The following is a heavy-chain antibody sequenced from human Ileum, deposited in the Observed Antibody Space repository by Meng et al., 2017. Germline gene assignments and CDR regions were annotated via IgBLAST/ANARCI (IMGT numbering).Heavy chain of an antibody. D-gene: IGHD3-22*01. CDR3: ARVYYDSSGLNWFNS. V-gene: IGHV4-31*03. Sequence: QVQRQESGPGLVKPSQPLSLTCTVSGGSVSDGDYYWSWVRQHPGKGLECIGHMYSSGNAYYNPSLKSRVSMSVDTSKNQFSVRLSSVTAADTAIYYCARVYYDSSGLNWFNSWGQGTLVTVSS. CDR2: MYSSGNA. J-gene: IGHJ5*01. CDR1: GGSVSDGDYY.